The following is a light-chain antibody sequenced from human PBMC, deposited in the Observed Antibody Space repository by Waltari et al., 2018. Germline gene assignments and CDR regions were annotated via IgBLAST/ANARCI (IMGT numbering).Light chain of an antibody. V-gene: IGLV1-51*02. CDR2: ENN. CDR3: GTWHSGLSVVL. J-gene: IGLJ3*02. CDR1: SSDIGSNY. Sequence: QSVLTQPPSVSAAPGQRVTISCSGSSSDIGSNYVSWYQHLPGTAPKLVIYENNKRPPGIPDRFSGSTVGTSGTLDITVLQTGDEADYYCGTWHSGLSVVLFGGGTKLTVL.